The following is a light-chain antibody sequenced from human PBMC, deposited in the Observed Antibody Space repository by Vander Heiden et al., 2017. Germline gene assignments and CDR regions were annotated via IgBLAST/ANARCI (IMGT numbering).Light chain of an antibody. CDR2: GAS. V-gene: IGKV3-15*01. CDR3: QQYNNWPPT. CDR1: QIVSSN. J-gene: IGKJ4*01. Sequence: EIVMTQSPATLSVSPGERATFSCRASQIVSSNLAWYQQKPGQPPRLLIYGASTRATGSPARFSGSGSGTEFTLTVSGLQSEDFAVYYCQQYNNWPPTFGGGTKVEIK.